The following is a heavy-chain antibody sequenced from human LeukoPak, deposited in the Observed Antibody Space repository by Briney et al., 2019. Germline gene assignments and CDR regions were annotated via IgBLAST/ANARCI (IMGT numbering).Heavy chain of an antibody. D-gene: IGHD6-13*01. CDR1: GFTFSTYS. CDR2: ISSSSSYT. Sequence: PGGSLRLSCAASGFTFSTYSMNWVRQAPGKGPEWVSSISSSSSYTYYADPVKGRFTISRDNAKNSLYLQMNSLRAEVTAVYYCTGYNWFDPWGQGTLVSVSS. J-gene: IGHJ5*02. CDR3: TGYNWFDP. V-gene: IGHV3-21*01.